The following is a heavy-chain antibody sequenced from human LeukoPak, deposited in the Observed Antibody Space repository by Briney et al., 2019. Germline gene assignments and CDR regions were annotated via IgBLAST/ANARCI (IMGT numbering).Heavy chain of an antibody. CDR3: ARDLVGHGGSCLDY. D-gene: IGHD2-15*01. J-gene: IGHJ4*02. Sequence: PSETLSLTCAVYGGSFSGYYWSWIRQPPGKGLEWIGEINHSGSTNYNPSLKSRVTISVDTSKNQFSLKLSSVTAADTAVYYCARDLVGHGGSCLDYWGQGTLVTVSS. CDR2: INHSGST. CDR1: GGSFSGYY. V-gene: IGHV4-34*01.